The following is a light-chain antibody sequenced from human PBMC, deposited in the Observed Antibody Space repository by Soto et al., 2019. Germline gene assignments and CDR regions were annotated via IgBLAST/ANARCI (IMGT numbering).Light chain of an antibody. J-gene: IGKJ1*01. CDR1: QSISHW. CDR2: DAS. CDR3: QQYDSVLGT. Sequence: DIQMTQSPSPLSGSVGDRVTITCQASQSISHWLAWYQQKPGKAPKFLIYDASSLESGVPSRFSGSGSGTEFTLTISSLQPDDVATYYCQQYDSVLGTLGPGTKVDIK. V-gene: IGKV1-5*01.